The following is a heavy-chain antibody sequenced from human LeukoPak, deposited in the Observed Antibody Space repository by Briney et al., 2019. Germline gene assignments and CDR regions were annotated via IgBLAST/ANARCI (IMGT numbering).Heavy chain of an antibody. CDR3: AREGYDILTGYSKGLDY. J-gene: IGHJ4*02. V-gene: IGHV4-59*01. Sequence: KPSETLSLTCTVSGGSISNYYWSWIRQPPGKGLEWIGYIYYSGSTNYNPSLKSRVTISVDTSKTQFSLKLSSVTAADTAVYYCAREGYDILTGYSKGLDYWGQGTLVTISS. CDR1: GGSISNYY. CDR2: IYYSGST. D-gene: IGHD3-9*01.